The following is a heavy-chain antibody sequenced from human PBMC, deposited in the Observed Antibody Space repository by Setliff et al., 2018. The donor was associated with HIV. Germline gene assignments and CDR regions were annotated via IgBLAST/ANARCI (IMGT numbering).Heavy chain of an antibody. CDR1: GYTFTGYY. Sequence: ASVKVSCKASGYTFTGYYMHWVRQAPGQGLEWMGWINPNSGGTNYAQKFQGWVTMTRDTSISTAYMELSRLRSDDTAVYYCARAVPNYYDSSGLFDYWGQGTLGTVS. CDR3: ARAVPNYYDSSGLFDY. CDR2: INPNSGGT. V-gene: IGHV1-2*04. D-gene: IGHD3-22*01. J-gene: IGHJ4*02.